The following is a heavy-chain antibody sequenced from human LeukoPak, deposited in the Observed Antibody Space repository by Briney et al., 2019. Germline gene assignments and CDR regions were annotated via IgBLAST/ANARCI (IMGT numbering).Heavy chain of an antibody. V-gene: IGHV3-23*01. CDR2: ISGSGGST. D-gene: IGHD5-18*01. CDR1: GFTFSSYG. Sequence: GGSLRLSCAASGFTFSSYGMSWVRQAPGKGLEWVSAISGSGGSTYYADSVKGRFTISRDNSKNTLYLQMNSLRAEDTAVYYCARADWDTAMIDYWGQGTLVTVSS. J-gene: IGHJ4*02. CDR3: ARADWDTAMIDY.